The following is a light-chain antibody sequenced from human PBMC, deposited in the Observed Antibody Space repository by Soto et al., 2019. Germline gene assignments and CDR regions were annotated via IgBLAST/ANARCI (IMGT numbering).Light chain of an antibody. CDR3: QQSYSTLSIT. Sequence: DIQMTQSQSSLSASVGDRVTITCQASHDISPYLNCYQQKAGKAPKVYIFESSNLETGVPSRFSGRESGTDFAFTISSLQSEDFATYYCQQSYSTLSITFGQGTRLEIK. V-gene: IGKV1-33*01. CDR1: HDISPY. J-gene: IGKJ5*01. CDR2: ESS.